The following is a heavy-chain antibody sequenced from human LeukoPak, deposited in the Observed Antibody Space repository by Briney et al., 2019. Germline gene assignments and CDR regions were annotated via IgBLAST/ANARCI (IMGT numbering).Heavy chain of an antibody. CDR3: ARDYYGSGSSDY. D-gene: IGHD3-10*01. Sequence: PGRSLRLSCAASGFTFDDYAMHWVRQAPGKGLEWVSSISWNSGTIDYADSVKGRFTISRDNAKNSLYLQMNSLRAEDTAVYYCARDYYGSGSSDYWGQGTLVTVSS. J-gene: IGHJ4*02. CDR1: GFTFDDYA. CDR2: ISWNSGTI. V-gene: IGHV3-9*01.